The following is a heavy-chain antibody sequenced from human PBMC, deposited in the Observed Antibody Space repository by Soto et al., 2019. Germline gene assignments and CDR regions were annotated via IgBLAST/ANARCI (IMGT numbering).Heavy chain of an antibody. CDR2: IYSGGST. J-gene: IGHJ4*02. D-gene: IGHD5-18*01. V-gene: IGHV3-66*04. CDR3: ARHGYNYGGGYFDY. Sequence: EVQLVESGGGLVQPGGSLRLSCAASGVTVSSNYMSWVRQAPGKGLEWVSVIYSGGSTYYADSVKGRFTISRDNSKNTLYLQMKSLRGDDTGVYYCARHGYNYGGGYFDYWGQGTLVTVSS. CDR1: GVTVSSNY.